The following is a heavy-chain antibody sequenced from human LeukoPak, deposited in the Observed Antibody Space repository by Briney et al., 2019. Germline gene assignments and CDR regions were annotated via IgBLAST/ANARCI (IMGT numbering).Heavy chain of an antibody. V-gene: IGHV3-48*04. D-gene: IGHD1-26*01. Sequence: GGSLRLSCAASGFTFSSYSINWVRQAPGKGLEWVSYINSGSSTIYYADSVKGRFTISRDNAKNSLCLQMNSLRAEDTAVYYCARRLVGGTTVFDYWGQGTLVTVSS. CDR3: ARRLVGGTTVFDY. CDR1: GFTFSSYS. J-gene: IGHJ4*02. CDR2: INSGSSTI.